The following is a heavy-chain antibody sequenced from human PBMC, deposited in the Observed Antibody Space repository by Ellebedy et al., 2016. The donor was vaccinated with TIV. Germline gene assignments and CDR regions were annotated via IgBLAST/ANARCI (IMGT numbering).Heavy chain of an antibody. Sequence: GESLKISXAASGFTFSSYGMHWVRQAPGKGLEWVAVISYDGSNKYYADSVKGRFTISRDNSKNTLYLQMNSLRAEDTAVYYCAKDIGTYTRRLPHKWFDPWGQGTLVTVSS. D-gene: IGHD6-25*01. CDR3: AKDIGTYTRRLPHKWFDP. CDR1: GFTFSSYG. CDR2: ISYDGSNK. J-gene: IGHJ5*02. V-gene: IGHV3-30*18.